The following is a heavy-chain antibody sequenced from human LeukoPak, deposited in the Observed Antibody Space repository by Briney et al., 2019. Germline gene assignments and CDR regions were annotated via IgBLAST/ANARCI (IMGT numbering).Heavy chain of an antibody. CDR1: GFTFDDYA. V-gene: IGHV3-9*01. J-gene: IGHJ6*02. CDR2: ISWNSGSI. D-gene: IGHD2-21*01. CDR3: AKAGDLWRGGPTPYYYYYGMDV. Sequence: GRSLRLSCAASGFTFDDYAMHWVRQAPGKGLEWVSGISWNSGSIGYADSVKGRFTISRDNAKNPLYLQMNSLRAEDTALYYCAKAGDLWRGGPTPYYYYYGMDVWGQGTTVTVSS.